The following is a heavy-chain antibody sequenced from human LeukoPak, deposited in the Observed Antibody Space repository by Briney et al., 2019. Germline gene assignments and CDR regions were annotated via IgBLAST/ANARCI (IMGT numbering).Heavy chain of an antibody. J-gene: IGHJ6*02. Sequence: GRSLRLSCAASGFTFSSYGMHWVRQAPGKWLEWVAVIWYDGSNKYYADSVKGRFTISRDNSKNTLYLQMNSLRAEDTAVYYCARDGAYYGSGSYLDVWGQGTTVTVSS. CDR3: ARDGAYYGSGSYLDV. D-gene: IGHD3-10*01. V-gene: IGHV3-33*01. CDR1: GFTFSSYG. CDR2: IWYDGSNK.